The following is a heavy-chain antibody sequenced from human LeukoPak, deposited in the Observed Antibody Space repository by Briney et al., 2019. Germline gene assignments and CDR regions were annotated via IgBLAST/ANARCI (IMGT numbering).Heavy chain of an antibody. V-gene: IGHV1-2*02. J-gene: IGHJ4*02. CDR3: ARDDYSGSYRPFDY. CDR2: INPNSGGT. Sequence: RRASVKVSCKASGYTFTSYGISWVRQAPGQGLEWMGWINPNSGGTTYAQNFQGRVTMTRDTSISAAYMELSRLRSDDTAVYYCARDDYSGSYRPFDYWGQGTLVTVSS. CDR1: GYTFTSYG. D-gene: IGHD1-26*01.